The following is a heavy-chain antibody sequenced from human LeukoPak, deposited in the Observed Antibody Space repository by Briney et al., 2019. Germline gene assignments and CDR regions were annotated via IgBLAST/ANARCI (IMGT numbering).Heavy chain of an antibody. Sequence: GRSLRLSCAASGFTFDDYAMHWVRQAPGKGLEWVSGVTWNSGSKGYADSVKGRFTISRDNVKNSLYLQMNSLRAEDTALYYCAKANSNWYFDLWGRGTLVSVSS. J-gene: IGHJ2*01. CDR3: AKANSNWYFDL. CDR2: VTWNSGSK. CDR1: GFTFDDYA. V-gene: IGHV3-9*01.